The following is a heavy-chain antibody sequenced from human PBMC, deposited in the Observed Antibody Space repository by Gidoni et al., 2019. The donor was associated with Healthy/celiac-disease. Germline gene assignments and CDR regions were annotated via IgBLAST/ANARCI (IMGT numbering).Heavy chain of an antibody. D-gene: IGHD6-13*01. CDR2: IYHSGNT. CDR1: GGSISSSNW. J-gene: IGHJ5*02. Sequence: QVQLQGSGPGLVKPSGTLSLTCAVSGGSISSSNWWSWVRQPPGKGLEWIGEIYHSGNTNYNPSLKSRVTISVDMSKNQFFLRLSSVTAADTAVYYCARGGSNWPIVFDPWGQGTLVTISS. CDR3: ARGGSNWPIVFDP. V-gene: IGHV4-4*02.